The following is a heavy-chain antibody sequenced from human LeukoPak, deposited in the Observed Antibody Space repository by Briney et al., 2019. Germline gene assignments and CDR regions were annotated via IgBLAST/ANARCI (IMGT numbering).Heavy chain of an antibody. V-gene: IGHV3-23*01. Sequence: GGSLRLSCAASGFTFSSYAMSWVRQAPGKGLEWVSAISGSGGSTYYADSVKGRFTISRDNAKNSLYLQMNSLRAEDTAVYYCARFLDWLGPFDYWGQGTLVTVSS. J-gene: IGHJ4*02. CDR2: ISGSGGST. CDR1: GFTFSSYA. D-gene: IGHD3/OR15-3a*01. CDR3: ARFLDWLGPFDY.